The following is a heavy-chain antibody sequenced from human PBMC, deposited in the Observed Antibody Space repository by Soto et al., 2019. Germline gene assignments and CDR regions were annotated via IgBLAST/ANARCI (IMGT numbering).Heavy chain of an antibody. CDR3: ARAQGTHSY. J-gene: IGHJ4*02. CDR1: GVSLTSYY. CDR2: IFYNGTT. Sequence: SSETLSLTCSVSGVSLTSYYWSWIRQTPGKTLEWIGCIFYNGTTNYNPSLKSRVTISLDMSKNQFSLKLKSVSAEDTALYYCARAQGTHSYWGPGTLVTVSS. V-gene: IGHV4-59*01. D-gene: IGHD3-10*01.